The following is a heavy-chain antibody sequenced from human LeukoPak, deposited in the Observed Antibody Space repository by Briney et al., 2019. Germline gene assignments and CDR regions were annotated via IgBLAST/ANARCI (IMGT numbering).Heavy chain of an antibody. J-gene: IGHJ4*02. V-gene: IGHV3-23*01. CDR3: ARDLTVPSYSSSHNGGY. D-gene: IGHD6-13*01. Sequence: PGGSLRLSCAASGFTFSSYGMSWVRQAPGKGLEWVSAISGSGGSTYYADSVKGRFTISRDNSKNTLYLQMNSLRAEDTAVYYCARDLTVPSYSSSHNGGYWGQGTLVTVSS. CDR1: GFTFSSYG. CDR2: ISGSGGST.